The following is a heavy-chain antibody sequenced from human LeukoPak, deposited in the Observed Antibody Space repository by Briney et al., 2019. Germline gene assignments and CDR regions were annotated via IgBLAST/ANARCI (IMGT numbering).Heavy chain of an antibody. CDR2: FRRKAYGGTT. J-gene: IGHJ6*03. CDR1: GFTFGDYA. CDR3: TRETGMDVLRYFDWWGYYYYYMEV. D-gene: IGHD3-9*01. Sequence: GGSLSLSSTASGFTFGDYAMSWFGEAPGKGLEWLGCFRRKAYGGTTEYTAPLKGRFTISSDESKSIAYMQMNSLKPEDTAVYYCTRETGMDVLRYFDWWGYYYYYMEVWGKGTTVTVSS. V-gene: IGHV3-49*01.